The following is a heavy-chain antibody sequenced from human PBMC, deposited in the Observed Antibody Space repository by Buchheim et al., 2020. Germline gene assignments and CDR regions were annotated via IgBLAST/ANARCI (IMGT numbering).Heavy chain of an antibody. CDR3: AKADGSIFGVVSYFDY. V-gene: IGHV3-23*01. CDR2: ISGSGGSA. CDR1: GFTFSSYA. J-gene: IGHJ4*02. D-gene: IGHD3-3*01. Sequence: EVQLLESGGGLVQPGGSLRLSCAASGFTFSSYAMNWVRQAPGKGLEWVSGISGSGGSAYYADSVKGRFTISRDNSKNTLVLQMNSLRAEDTAVYYCAKADGSIFGVVSYFDYWGQGTL.